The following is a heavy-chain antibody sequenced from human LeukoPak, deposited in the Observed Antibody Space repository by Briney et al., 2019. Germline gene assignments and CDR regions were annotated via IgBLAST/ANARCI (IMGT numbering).Heavy chain of an antibody. Sequence: SETLSLTCTVSGGSISSGGYYWSWIRQHPGKGLEWIGYIYYSGSTYYNPSLKSRVTISVDTSKNQFSLKLGSVTAADTAVYYCARFYSSSRAFDIWGQGTMVTVSS. CDR1: GGSISSGGYY. CDR3: ARFYSSSRAFDI. D-gene: IGHD2/OR15-2a*01. J-gene: IGHJ3*02. V-gene: IGHV4-31*03. CDR2: IYYSGST.